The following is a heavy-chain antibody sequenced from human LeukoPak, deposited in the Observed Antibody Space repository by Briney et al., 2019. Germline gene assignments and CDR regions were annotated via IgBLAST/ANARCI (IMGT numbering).Heavy chain of an antibody. Sequence: GGSLRLSCAASGFTVSSNYMSWVRQGPGKGLECVSVISNDGDTYYADSVKGRFTISRDTSKNTVSLQMDSLRAEDTAVYYCAGDKTTGGWYEFDYWGQGTLVTVSS. J-gene: IGHJ4*02. CDR2: ISNDGDT. V-gene: IGHV3-53*01. CDR3: AGDKTTGGWYEFDY. D-gene: IGHD6-19*01. CDR1: GFTVSSNY.